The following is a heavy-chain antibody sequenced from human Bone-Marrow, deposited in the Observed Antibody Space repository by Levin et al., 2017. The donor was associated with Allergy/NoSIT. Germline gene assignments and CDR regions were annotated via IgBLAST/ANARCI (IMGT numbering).Heavy chain of an antibody. Sequence: GESLKISCAASGFTYSTYAMNWVRQVPGKGLEWVSVISGSGGSTHYADSVKGRFTISRDNSRNTLYLEMYSLRAEDTAVYYCAKEVYLSALGDAFHIWGQGTLVTVSS. V-gene: IGHV3-23*01. CDR3: AKEVYLSALGDAFHI. CDR1: GFTYSTYA. D-gene: IGHD5/OR15-5a*01. J-gene: IGHJ3*02. CDR2: ISGSGGST.